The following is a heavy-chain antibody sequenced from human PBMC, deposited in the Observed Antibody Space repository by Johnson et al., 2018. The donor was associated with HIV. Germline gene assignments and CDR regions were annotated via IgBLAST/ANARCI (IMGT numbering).Heavy chain of an antibody. Sequence: VQLVESGGGLVQPGGSLRLSCAASGFTFSSYAMSWVRQAPGKGLEWVSGISGSGGSTYYADSVKGRFTISRDNAKNSLYLQMNSLRAEDTALYYCARGFGNSGYYYGRFGAFDIWGQGTMVTVSS. D-gene: IGHD3-22*01. CDR1: GFTFSSYA. CDR2: ISGSGGST. CDR3: ARGFGNSGYYYGRFGAFDI. V-gene: IGHV3-23*04. J-gene: IGHJ3*02.